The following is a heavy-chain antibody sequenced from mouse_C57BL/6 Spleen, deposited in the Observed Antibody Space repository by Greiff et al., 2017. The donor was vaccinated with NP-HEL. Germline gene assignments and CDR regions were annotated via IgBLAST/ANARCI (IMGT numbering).Heavy chain of an antibody. CDR2: ISSGSSTI. CDR3: ARGGGWIYYAMDY. V-gene: IGHV5-17*01. Sequence: EVMLVESGGGLVKPGGSLKLSCAASGFTFSDYGMHWVRQAPEKGLEWVAYISSGSSTIYYADTVKGRFTISRDNAKNTLFLQMTSLRSEDTAMYYCARGGGWIYYAMDYWGQGTSVTVSS. D-gene: IGHD2-3*01. J-gene: IGHJ4*01. CDR1: GFTFSDYG.